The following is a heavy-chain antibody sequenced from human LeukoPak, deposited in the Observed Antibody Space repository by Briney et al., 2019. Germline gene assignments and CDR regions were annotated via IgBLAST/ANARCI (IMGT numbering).Heavy chain of an antibody. D-gene: IGHD4-17*01. J-gene: IGHJ4*02. Sequence: ASVKVSCKASGGTFSSYAISWVRQAPGQGLEWMGGIIPIFGTANYAQKFQGRVTITADESTSTAYMELSSLRSEDTAVYYCARYGDYENPSFDYWGQGTLVTVSS. CDR2: IIPIFGTA. CDR1: GGTFSSYA. CDR3: ARYGDYENPSFDY. V-gene: IGHV1-69*13.